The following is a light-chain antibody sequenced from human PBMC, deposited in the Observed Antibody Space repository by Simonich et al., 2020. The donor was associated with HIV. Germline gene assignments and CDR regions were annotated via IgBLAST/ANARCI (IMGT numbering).Light chain of an antibody. CDR3: QQYYSYPFT. CDR1: QSVTSH. Sequence: EIVLTQSPATLSLSPGERATLSCRASQSVTSHLAWYQHKPGQAPRLLIYDASNRATGIPARFSGSGSGTDFTLTISCLQSEDFATYYCQQYYSYPFTFGPGTKVDIK. V-gene: IGKV3-11*01. J-gene: IGKJ3*01. CDR2: DAS.